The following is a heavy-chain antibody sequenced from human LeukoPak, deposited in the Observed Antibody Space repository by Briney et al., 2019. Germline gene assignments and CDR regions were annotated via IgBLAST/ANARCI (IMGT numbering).Heavy chain of an antibody. CDR1: GGSIRSSNYY. Sequence: SETLSLTXNVLGGSIRSSNYYWGWIRQPPGKGLDWIGSIYYSGSTYYNPSLKGRGTMSVDTSNNQFSLKLTSATATDTAVYYCVRLFYYDSRGPPSWGQGTLVTVSS. CDR2: IYYSGST. J-gene: IGHJ5*02. D-gene: IGHD3-22*01. CDR3: VRLFYYDSRGPPS. V-gene: IGHV4-39*01.